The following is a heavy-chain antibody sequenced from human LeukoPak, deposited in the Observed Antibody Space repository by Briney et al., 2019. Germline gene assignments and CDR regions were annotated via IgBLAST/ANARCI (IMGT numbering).Heavy chain of an antibody. D-gene: IGHD6-13*01. Sequence: GGSLRLSCAASGFTFSSYAMTWVRQAPGKGLECVSIISGASGGSTYYADSVKGRFTISRDNSKNTLYLQMNSLRAEDTALYYCARGGSSSWYPNFDYWGQGTLVTVSS. J-gene: IGHJ4*02. CDR1: GFTFSSYA. CDR3: ARGGSSSWYPNFDY. CDR2: ISGASGGST. V-gene: IGHV3-23*01.